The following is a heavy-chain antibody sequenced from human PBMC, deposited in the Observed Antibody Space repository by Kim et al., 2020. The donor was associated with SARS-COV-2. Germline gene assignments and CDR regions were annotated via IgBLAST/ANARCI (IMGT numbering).Heavy chain of an antibody. D-gene: IGHD1-1*01. CDR1: GGTFSSYA. Sequence: SVKVSCKASGGTFSSYAISWVRQAPGQGLEWMGGIIPIFGTANYAQKFQGRVTITADESTSTAYMELSSLRSEDTAVYYCARTGTTDNWFDPWGQGTLVTVSS. V-gene: IGHV1-69*13. CDR3: ARTGTTDNWFDP. J-gene: IGHJ5*02. CDR2: IIPIFGTA.